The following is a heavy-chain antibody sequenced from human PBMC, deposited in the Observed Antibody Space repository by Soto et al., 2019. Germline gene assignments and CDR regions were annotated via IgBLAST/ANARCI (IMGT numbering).Heavy chain of an antibody. Sequence: GGSLRLSCAASGFTFSNYYINWIRQAPGKGLEWVSSISATGRTTYYADSVKGRFTISRDNGKNALFLQMDSLRGDDTAVYYCAREGYSGPLADWGQGTLVTVSS. CDR3: AREGYSGPLAD. CDR2: ISATGRTT. J-gene: IGHJ4*02. CDR1: GFTFSNYY. V-gene: IGHV3-11*01. D-gene: IGHD1-26*01.